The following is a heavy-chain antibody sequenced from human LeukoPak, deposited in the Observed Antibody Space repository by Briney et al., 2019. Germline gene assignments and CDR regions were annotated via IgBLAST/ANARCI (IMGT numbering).Heavy chain of an antibody. CDR1: GGTFSSYA. CDR3: ARAPYIVGATRSAFDI. D-gene: IGHD1-26*01. CDR2: IIPIFGTA. J-gene: IGHJ3*02. V-gene: IGHV1-69*13. Sequence: SVKVSCKASGGTFSSYAISWVRQAPGQGLEWMGGIIPIFGTANYAQKFQGRVTITADESTSTAYMELSSVRSEDTAVYYCARAPYIVGATRSAFDIWGQGTMVTVSS.